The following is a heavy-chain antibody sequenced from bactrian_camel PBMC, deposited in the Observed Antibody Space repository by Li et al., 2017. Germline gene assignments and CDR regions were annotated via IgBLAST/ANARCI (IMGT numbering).Heavy chain of an antibody. CDR2: IWSDGSVT. CDR1: GFTLTNSA. Sequence: HVQLVESGGGLVQPGGSLRLSCSASGFTLTNSAMSWVRQAPGKGLEWVASIWSDGSVTYYADSVKGRFTGSRDNAKNMVYLQMNSLKTEDTAVYYCAAQTIRVGLRSTTGFGYWGQGTQVTVS. V-gene: IGHV3S7*01. D-gene: IGHD5*01. CDR3: AAQTIRVGLRSTTGFGY. J-gene: IGHJ6*01.